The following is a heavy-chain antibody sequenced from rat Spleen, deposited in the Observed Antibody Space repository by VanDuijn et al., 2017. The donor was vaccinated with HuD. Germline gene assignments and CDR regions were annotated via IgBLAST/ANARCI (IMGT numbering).Heavy chain of an antibody. CDR2: ISYDGDTT. CDR1: GFTFSDYY. CDR3: TTTPLYYSGDPYYFDY. Sequence: EVQLVGSDGGLVQPGRSLKLSCAASGFTFSDYYMAWVRQGPTKGLEWVATISYDGDTTYYRDSVKGRFTISRDNAKSTLYLQMDSLRSEDTATYYCTTTPLYYSGDPYYFDYWGQGVMVTVSS. V-gene: IGHV5-20*01. D-gene: IGHD1-1*01. J-gene: IGHJ2*01.